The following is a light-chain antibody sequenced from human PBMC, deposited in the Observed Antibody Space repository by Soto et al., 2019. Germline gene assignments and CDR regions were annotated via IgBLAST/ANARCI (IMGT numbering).Light chain of an antibody. CDR3: QQYNTWPPIT. CDR2: DAS. CDR1: QIVLYSSNNKNY. J-gene: IGKJ5*01. V-gene: IGKV4-1*01. Sequence: DIVMTQSPDSLAVSLGERSTINCKSSQIVLYSSNNKNYLAWYQQKPGQAPRLLIYDASSRATGISDRFSGSGSGTDFTLTISSLQSEDFAIYYCQQYNTWPPITLGQGTRLEI.